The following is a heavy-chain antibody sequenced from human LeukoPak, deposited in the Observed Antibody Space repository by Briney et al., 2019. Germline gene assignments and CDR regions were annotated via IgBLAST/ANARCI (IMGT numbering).Heavy chain of an antibody. Sequence: ASVKVSCKASGYTFTGYYIHWVRQAPGQGLEWMGWINPSSGDTNLAQKFQGRVTMTRDTSISTAYMEVSRLRSDDTAVYYCARGRSSWYGTNNWFDPWGQGTLVTVSS. CDR3: ARGRSSWYGTNNWFDP. V-gene: IGHV1-2*02. CDR1: GYTFTGYY. CDR2: INPSSGDT. D-gene: IGHD6-13*01. J-gene: IGHJ5*02.